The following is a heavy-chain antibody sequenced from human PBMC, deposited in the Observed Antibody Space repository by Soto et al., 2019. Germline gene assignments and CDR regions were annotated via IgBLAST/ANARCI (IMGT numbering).Heavy chain of an antibody. CDR3: VTIGHYYDSAGYYYERGFDY. V-gene: IGHV1-69*12. J-gene: IGHJ4*02. D-gene: IGHD3-22*01. CDR2: NLPIFGTP. Sequence: QAQLVQSGAEVKKPGSSVKVSCKTSGVTFNISWVRQAPGLGLEWMGGNLPIFGTPNYALKFQGRLTIFENESMNPAYMELSSLRSDDTAVYYCVTIGHYYDSAGYYYERGFDYWGQGTLVTVSS. CDR1: GVTFN.